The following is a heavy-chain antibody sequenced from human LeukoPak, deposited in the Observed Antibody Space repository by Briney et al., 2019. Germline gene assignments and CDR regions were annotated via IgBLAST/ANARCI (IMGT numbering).Heavy chain of an antibody. Sequence: SETLSLTCTVSGGSISTYYWSWIRQSPGKGLEWIGYIYYSGTTNYNPSLKSRVTISVDTSKNQFSLKLNSVTAADTAVYYCAREDPQTTVPEGLDVWGQGTRSPSP. CDR2: IYYSGTT. CDR3: AREDPQTTVPEGLDV. CDR1: GGSISTYY. J-gene: IGHJ6*02. D-gene: IGHD4-17*01. V-gene: IGHV4-59*01.